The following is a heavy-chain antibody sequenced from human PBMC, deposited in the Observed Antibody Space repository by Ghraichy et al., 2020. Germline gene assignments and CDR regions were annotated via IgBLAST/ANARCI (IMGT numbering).Heavy chain of an antibody. CDR1: GGSFSGYY. D-gene: IGHD5-24*01. CDR3: ARGRELSDGYNYPFDY. J-gene: IGHJ4*02. CDR2: INHSGST. V-gene: IGHV4-34*01. Sequence: SETLSLTCAVYGGSFSGYYWSWIRQPPGKGLEWIGEINHSGSTNYNPSLKSRVTISVDTSKNQFSLKLSSVTAADTAVYYCARGRELSDGYNYPFDYWGQGTLVTVSS.